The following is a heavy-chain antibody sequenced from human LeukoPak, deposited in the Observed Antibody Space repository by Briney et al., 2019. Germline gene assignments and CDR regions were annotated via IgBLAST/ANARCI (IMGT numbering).Heavy chain of an antibody. D-gene: IGHD4-23*01. V-gene: IGHV3-66*02. J-gene: IGHJ4*01. Sequence: PGESLRLSCAASGFTLNTNDMNWVRQAPGKGLEWVSLMYPGGSVYYTDSVKGRFTVSRDMSKNMMFLLMNTLRPDDTALYYCVRQGPGDNCRWGQGTLVTVSS. CDR3: VRQGPGDNCR. CDR2: MYPGGSV. CDR1: GFTLNTND.